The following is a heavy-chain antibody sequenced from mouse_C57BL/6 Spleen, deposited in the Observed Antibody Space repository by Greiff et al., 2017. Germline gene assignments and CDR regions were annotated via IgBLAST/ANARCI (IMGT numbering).Heavy chain of an antibody. J-gene: IGHJ2*01. D-gene: IGHD4-1*01. V-gene: IGHV5-16*01. Sequence: EVKLMESEGGLVQPGSSMKLSCTASGFTFSDYYMAWVRQVPEKGLEWVANINYDGSSTYYLDSLKSRFIISRDNAKNILYLQMSSLKSEDTATYYCARGVWDYFDYWGQGTTLTVSS. CDR2: INYDGSST. CDR1: GFTFSDYY. CDR3: ARGVWDYFDY.